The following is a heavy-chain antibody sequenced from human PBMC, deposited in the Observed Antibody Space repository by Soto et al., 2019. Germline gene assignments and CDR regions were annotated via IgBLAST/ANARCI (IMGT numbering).Heavy chain of an antibody. Sequence: QVQLVQSGAEVKKPGASVKVSCTFTSYDINWVRQATGQGLEWMAWMNPNSGNTRYAQKFQGRVTMTLAPXTXTXXVALSSLRAEDPAAYYCARGPGSTDWRLSYYYIDGGGPGTTVTVS. V-gene: IGHV1-8*01. CDR1: FTSYD. J-gene: IGHJ6*02. CDR3: ARGPGSTDWRLSYYYIDG. D-gene: IGHD6-19*01. CDR2: MNPNSGNT.